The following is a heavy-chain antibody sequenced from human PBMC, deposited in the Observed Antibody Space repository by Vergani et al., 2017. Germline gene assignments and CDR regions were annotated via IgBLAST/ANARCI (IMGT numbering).Heavy chain of an antibody. CDR3: ATTKMATIDY. CDR2: INHSGST. Sequence: QVQLQQWGAGLLKPSETLSLTCAVYGGSFSGYYWSWIRQPPGKGLEWIGEINHSGSTNYNPSLKSRVTISVDTSKNQFSLKLSSVTAADTAVYYCATTKMATIDYWGQGTLVTVSS. J-gene: IGHJ4*02. CDR1: GGSFSGYY. V-gene: IGHV4-34*01. D-gene: IGHD5-24*01.